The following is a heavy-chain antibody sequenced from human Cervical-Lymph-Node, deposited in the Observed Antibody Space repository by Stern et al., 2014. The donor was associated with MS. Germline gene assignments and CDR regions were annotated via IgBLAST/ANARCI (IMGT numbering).Heavy chain of an antibody. J-gene: IGHJ6*02. CDR2: ISHDGSNK. CDR1: GSTLRKSA. Sequence: MQLVQSGGGVVPPGRSLRLSCADSGSTLRKSAMHWVRQAPGKGLEWVAVISHDGSNKQYGDSVKGRLAISRDNSRNTLSLEIYSLRAEDTAVYYCVRTESFYYYDGMDVWGHGTTVIVSS. CDR3: VRTESFYYYDGMDV. V-gene: IGHV3-30*09.